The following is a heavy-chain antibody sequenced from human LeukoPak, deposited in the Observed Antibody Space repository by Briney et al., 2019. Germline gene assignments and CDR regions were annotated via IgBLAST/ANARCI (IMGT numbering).Heavy chain of an antibody. D-gene: IGHD6-19*01. V-gene: IGHV4-39*07. CDR1: GGSISSSSYY. J-gene: IGHJ3*02. CDR2: IYYSGST. Sequence: SETLSLTCTVSGGSISSSSYYWGWIRQPPGKGLEWIGSIYYSGSTYYNPSLKSRVTISVDTSKNQFSLKLSSETAADTAVYYCARDRGAVAASDAFDIWGQGTMVTVSS. CDR3: ARDRGAVAASDAFDI.